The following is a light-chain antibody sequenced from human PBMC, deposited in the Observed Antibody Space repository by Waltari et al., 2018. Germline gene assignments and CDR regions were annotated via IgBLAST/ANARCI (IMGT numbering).Light chain of an antibody. Sequence: QSVLTQPPSVSGAPGQRVTLPCTARTSTIGHGYDVPSYQQLPGTAPKLPIYGNRNRPLGVPDRFSGSKSGTSASLAITGLQAEDEADYYCQSYDSSLSGSSVVFGGGTKLTVL. CDR3: QSYDSSLSGSSVV. J-gene: IGLJ2*01. CDR1: TSTIGHGYD. CDR2: GNR. V-gene: IGLV1-40*01.